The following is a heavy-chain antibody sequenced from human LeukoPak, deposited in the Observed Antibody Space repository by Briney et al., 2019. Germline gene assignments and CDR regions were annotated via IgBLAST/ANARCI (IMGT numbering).Heavy chain of an antibody. CDR3: AKRAVAGSRRWFDP. CDR2: ISYDGSNK. J-gene: IGHJ5*02. V-gene: IGHV3-30-3*02. CDR1: GFTFSSYA. D-gene: IGHD6-19*01. Sequence: GGSLRLSCAASGFTFSSYAVHWVRQAPGKGLEWVAVISYDGSNKYYADSVKGRFTISRDNSKNTLYLQMNSLRAEDTAVYYCAKRAVAGSRRWFDPWGQGTLVTVSS.